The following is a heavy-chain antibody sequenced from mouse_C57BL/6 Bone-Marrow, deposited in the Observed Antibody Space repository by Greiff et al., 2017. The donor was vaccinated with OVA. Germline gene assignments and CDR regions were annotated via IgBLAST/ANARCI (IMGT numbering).Heavy chain of an antibody. D-gene: IGHD2-4*01. V-gene: IGHV14-4*01. CDR3: TTLDSSYAMDY. CDR2: IDPENGDT. J-gene: IGHJ4*01. Sequence: EVQLQQSGAELVRPGASVKLSCTASGFNIKDDYMHWVKQRPEQGLEWIGWIDPENGDTEYASKFQGKATITADTSSNTAYLQLSSLTSEDTAVYYCTTLDSSYAMDYWGQGTSVTVSS. CDR1: GFNIKDDY.